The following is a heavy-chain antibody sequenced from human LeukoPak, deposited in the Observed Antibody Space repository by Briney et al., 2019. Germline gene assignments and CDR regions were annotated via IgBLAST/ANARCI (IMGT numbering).Heavy chain of an antibody. Sequence: QTGGSLRLSCVVSGFTFSSYSMIWVRQAPGKGLQWVANMKKDGSETKYVDSVKGRFTISRDNTKNSLYLQMNSLRAEDTAVYYCGRHRSGSGTYFIDYWGRGTLVSVSS. CDR1: GFTFSSYS. CDR3: GRHRSGSGTYFIDY. D-gene: IGHD3-10*01. CDR2: MKKDGSET. V-gene: IGHV3-7*01. J-gene: IGHJ4*02.